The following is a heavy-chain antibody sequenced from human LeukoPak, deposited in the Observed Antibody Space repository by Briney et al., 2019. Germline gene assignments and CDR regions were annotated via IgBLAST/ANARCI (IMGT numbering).Heavy chain of an antibody. CDR3: ARSLITMVRGVPPVGAFDI. Sequence: SETLSLTCTASGGSVSSGSYYWGWIRQPPGKGLEWIGYIYYSGSTNYNPSLKSRVTISVDTSKNQFSLKLSSVTAADTAVYYCARSLITMVRGVPPVGAFDIWGQGTMVTVSS. D-gene: IGHD3-10*01. CDR1: GGSVSSGSYY. V-gene: IGHV4-61*01. CDR2: IYYSGST. J-gene: IGHJ3*02.